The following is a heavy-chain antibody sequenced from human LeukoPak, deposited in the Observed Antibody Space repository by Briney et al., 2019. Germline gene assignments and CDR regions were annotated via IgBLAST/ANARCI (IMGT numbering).Heavy chain of an antibody. CDR1: GGSFSGYY. Sequence: SETLSLTCAVYGGSFSGYYWSWIRQPPGKGLEWIGEINHSGSTNYNPSLKSRVTISVDTSKNQFSLKLSSVTAADTAVYYCARRGRVYQLLRPWAFDNWGQGTMVTVSS. CDR2: INHSGST. D-gene: IGHD2-2*01. J-gene: IGHJ3*02. V-gene: IGHV4-34*01. CDR3: ARRGRVYQLLRPWAFDN.